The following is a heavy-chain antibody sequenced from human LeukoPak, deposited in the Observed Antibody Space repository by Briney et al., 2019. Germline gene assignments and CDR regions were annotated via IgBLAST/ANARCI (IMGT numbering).Heavy chain of an antibody. CDR3: ARGGFNMVRGVIIPSNSYFYYMDI. CDR1: GFTFSAYS. Sequence: PGGSLRLSCAASGFTFSAYSMNWVRQAPGKGLEWASSITSGDFVYFADSLKGRLTISRDNAKSSLYLQMNSLRADDTAVYYCARGGFNMVRGVIIPSNSYFYYMDIWGKGTTVTVSS. V-gene: IGHV3-69-1*01. CDR2: ITSGDFV. D-gene: IGHD3-10*01. J-gene: IGHJ6*03.